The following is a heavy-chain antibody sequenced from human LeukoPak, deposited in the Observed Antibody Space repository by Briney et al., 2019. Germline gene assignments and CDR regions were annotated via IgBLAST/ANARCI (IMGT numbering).Heavy chain of an antibody. D-gene: IGHD5-12*01. V-gene: IGHV1-2*02. CDR1: GYTFTAHY. J-gene: IGHJ4*02. CDR2: INPNSGGT. Sequence: ASVKVSCKASGYTFTAHYLHWVRQAPGQGLEWMGWINPNSGGTNYAQKFQGRVTMTRDTSISTAYMELSRLRSDDTAVYYCAREPSGYETSLDYWGQGTLVTVSS. CDR3: AREPSGYETSLDY.